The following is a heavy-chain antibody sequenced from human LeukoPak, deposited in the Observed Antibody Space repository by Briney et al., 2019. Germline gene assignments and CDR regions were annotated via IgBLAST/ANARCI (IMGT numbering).Heavy chain of an antibody. CDR2: ISSSSYI. J-gene: IGHJ4*02. Sequence: GGSLRLSCAASGFTFSSYSMNWVRQAPGKGLEWVSSISSSSYIYYADSVKGRFTISRDNAKNSLYLQMNSLRAEDTAVYYCARITEGGNGKAYYFDYWGQGTLVTVSS. D-gene: IGHD4-23*01. CDR3: ARITEGGNGKAYYFDY. V-gene: IGHV3-21*01. CDR1: GFTFSSYS.